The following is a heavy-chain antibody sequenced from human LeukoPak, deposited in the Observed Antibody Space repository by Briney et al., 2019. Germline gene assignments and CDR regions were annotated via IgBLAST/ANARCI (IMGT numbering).Heavy chain of an antibody. Sequence: SGTLSLTCTVSGGSISSYYWSWIRQPPGKGLEWIGYIYYSGSTNYNPSLKSRVTISVDTSKNQFSLKLSSVTAADTAVYYCARVEYYDSSGYYFDYWGQGTLVTVSS. D-gene: IGHD3-22*01. V-gene: IGHV4-59*01. CDR3: ARVEYYDSSGYYFDY. CDR2: IYYSGST. J-gene: IGHJ4*02. CDR1: GGSISSYY.